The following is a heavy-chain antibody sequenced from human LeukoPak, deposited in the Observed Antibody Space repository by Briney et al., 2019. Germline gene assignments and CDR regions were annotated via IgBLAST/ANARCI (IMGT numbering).Heavy chain of an antibody. V-gene: IGHV4-34*01. CDR3: ARGAKKLGYCSSTSCYSRGWFDP. CDR1: GGSFSGYY. Sequence: SETLSLTCAVYGGSFSGYYWSWIRQPPGKGLEWIGEINHSGSTNYNPSLKSRVTISVDTSKNQFSLKLSSVTAADTAVYYCARGAKKLGYCSSTSCYSRGWFDPWGQGTLVTVSS. D-gene: IGHD2-2*02. J-gene: IGHJ5*02. CDR2: INHSGST.